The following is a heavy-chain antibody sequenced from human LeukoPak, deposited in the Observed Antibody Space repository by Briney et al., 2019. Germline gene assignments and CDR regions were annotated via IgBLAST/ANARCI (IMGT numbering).Heavy chain of an antibody. D-gene: IGHD4-11*01. V-gene: IGHV1-69*04. CDR3: AKDASNYDQGFDY. CDR2: IIPILGIA. J-gene: IGHJ4*02. Sequence: SVKVSCKASGGTFSSYAISWVRQAPGQGLEWMGRIIPILGIANYAQKFQGRVTITADKSTSTAYTELSSLRSEDTAVYYCAKDASNYDQGFDYWGQGTLVIVSS. CDR1: GGTFSSYA.